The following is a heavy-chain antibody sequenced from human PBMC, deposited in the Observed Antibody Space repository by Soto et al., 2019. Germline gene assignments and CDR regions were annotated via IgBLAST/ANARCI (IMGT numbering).Heavy chain of an antibody. CDR2: ISGSGGST. V-gene: IGHV3-23*01. J-gene: IGHJ6*03. D-gene: IGHD3-3*01. Sequence: GGSLRLSCAASGFTFSSYAMSWVRQAPGKGLEWVSAISGSGGSTYYADSVKGRFTISRDNSKNTLYLQMNSLRAEDTAVYYCAKDARYYDFWSGPDYYYYYMDVWGKGTTVTVSS. CDR1: GFTFSSYA. CDR3: AKDARYYDFWSGPDYYYYYMDV.